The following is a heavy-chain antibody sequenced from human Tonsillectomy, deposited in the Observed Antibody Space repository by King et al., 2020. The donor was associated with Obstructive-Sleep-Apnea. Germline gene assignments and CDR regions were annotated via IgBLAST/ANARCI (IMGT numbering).Heavy chain of an antibody. CDR2: ISSSSSYI. J-gene: IGHJ6*02. CDR3: ARDWWELLGRMDV. D-gene: IGHD1-26*01. Sequence: QLVQSGGGLVKPGGSLRLSCAASGFTFSSYSMNWVRQAPGKGLECVSSISSSSSYIYYADSVKGRFTISRDNAKNSLYLQMNSLRAEDTAVYYCARDWWELLGRMDVWGQGTTVTVSS. CDR1: GFTFSSYS. V-gene: IGHV3-21*01.